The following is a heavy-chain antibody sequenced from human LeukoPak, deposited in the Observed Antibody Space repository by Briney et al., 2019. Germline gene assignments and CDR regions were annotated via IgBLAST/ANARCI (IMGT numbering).Heavy chain of an antibody. D-gene: IGHD3-9*01. Sequence: GGSLRLSCAASGFTFSTYAMNWVRQAPGKGLEWVANIKADGSEKFYVDSVRGRFTISRDNAKNSVYLQMNSLKAEDTAIYYCTRVYRGPGYHGDWGQGTLVTVSS. CDR2: IKADGSEK. CDR1: GFTFSTYA. V-gene: IGHV3-7*03. CDR3: TRVYRGPGYHGD. J-gene: IGHJ4*02.